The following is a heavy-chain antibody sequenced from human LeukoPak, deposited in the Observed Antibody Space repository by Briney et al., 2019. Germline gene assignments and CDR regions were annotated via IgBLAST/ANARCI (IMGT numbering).Heavy chain of an antibody. Sequence: SETLSLTCTVSGGSISSGSYYWSWIRQPAGKGLEWIGRIYTSGSTNYNPSLRSRVTISVDTSKNQFSLKLSSVTAADTAVYYCARATRYSYGPAIDYWGQGTLVTVSS. CDR2: IYTSGST. CDR1: GGSISSGSYY. D-gene: IGHD5-18*01. V-gene: IGHV4-61*02. CDR3: ARATRYSYGPAIDY. J-gene: IGHJ4*02.